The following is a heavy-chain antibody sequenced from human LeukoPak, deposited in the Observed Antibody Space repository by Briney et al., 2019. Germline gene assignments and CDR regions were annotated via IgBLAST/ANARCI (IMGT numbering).Heavy chain of an antibody. J-gene: IGHJ5*02. Sequence: GGSLRLSCAASGFTFDDYAMHWVRQAPGKGLEWVSGISWNSGSIGYADSVKGRFTISRDNAKNSLYLQMNSLRAEDTALYYCAKDNMIGRLGLHFDPWGQGTLVTVSS. CDR2: ISWNSGSI. CDR3: AKDNMIGRLGLHFDP. CDR1: GFTFDDYA. V-gene: IGHV3-9*01. D-gene: IGHD3-16*01.